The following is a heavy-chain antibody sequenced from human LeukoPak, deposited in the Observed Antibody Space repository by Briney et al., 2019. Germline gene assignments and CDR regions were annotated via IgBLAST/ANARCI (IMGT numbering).Heavy chain of an antibody. V-gene: IGHV4-59*01. Sequence: SETLSLTCTVSGGSISSYYWSWIRQPPGKGLEWIGYIYYSGSTNYNPSLMSRVTISVDTSKNQFSLKLSSVTAADTAVYYCARSNYVWGSYRLWGQGTLVTVSS. CDR3: ARSNYVWGSYRL. J-gene: IGHJ4*02. D-gene: IGHD3-16*02. CDR2: IYYSGST. CDR1: GGSISSYY.